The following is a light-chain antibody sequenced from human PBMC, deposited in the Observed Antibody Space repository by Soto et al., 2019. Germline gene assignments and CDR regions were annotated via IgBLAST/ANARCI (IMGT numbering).Light chain of an antibody. CDR2: RAS. J-gene: IGKJ2*01. Sequence: DIQMTQSPSSLSASVGDRVTITCQASQDISNYLNWYQQKPGQAPKLLIFRASNLETGAPSRFSGGGSGTDFTFTISSLQPEDIATYYCQQYDDLPSYTFGPGTKLDIK. V-gene: IGKV1-33*01. CDR1: QDISNY. CDR3: QQYDDLPSYT.